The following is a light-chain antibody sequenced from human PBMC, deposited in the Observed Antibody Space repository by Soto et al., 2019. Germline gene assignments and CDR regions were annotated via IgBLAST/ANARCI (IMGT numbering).Light chain of an antibody. V-gene: IGLV3-9*01. J-gene: IGLJ1*01. CDR2: RGN. CDR3: QVWDISTEV. CDR1: NIGSKD. Sequence: SSELTQPLSVSVALGQTARITCGGNNIGSKDVHWYQQKPGQAPVVVIYRGNNRPPGIPERFSGSNSENTATLTISRAQAGDEADYYCQVWDISTEVFVTGTKVTVL.